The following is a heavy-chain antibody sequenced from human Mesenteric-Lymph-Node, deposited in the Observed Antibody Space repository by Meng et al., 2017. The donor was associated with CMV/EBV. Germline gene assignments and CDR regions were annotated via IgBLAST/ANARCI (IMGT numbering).Heavy chain of an antibody. D-gene: IGHD3-22*01. Sequence: GESLKISCAASGFNFNVYAMHWVRQAPGKGLEWVAVISFNGGNEYYAASVKGRFNISRDNSKNTLFLQMSSLGAEDTAVYYCATWGIYGSNRDFFDYWGQGTLVTVSS. CDR2: ISFNGGNE. CDR3: ATWGIYGSNRDFFDY. CDR1: GFNFNVYA. V-gene: IGHV3-30*04. J-gene: IGHJ4*02.